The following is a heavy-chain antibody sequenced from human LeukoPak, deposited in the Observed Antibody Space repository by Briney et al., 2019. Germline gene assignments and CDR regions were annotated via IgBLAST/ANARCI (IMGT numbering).Heavy chain of an antibody. J-gene: IGHJ4*02. CDR2: IKQDGSEK. CDR3: ARFPVRYYYDSSGYYYFDY. CDR1: GFTFSSYW. D-gene: IGHD3-22*01. V-gene: IGHV3-7*01. Sequence: AGGSLRLSCAASGFTFSSYWMSWVRQAPGKGLEWVANIKQDGSEKYYVDSVKGRFTISRDNAKNSLYLQMNSLRAEDTAVYYCARFPVRYYYDSSGYYYFDYWGQGTLVTVSS.